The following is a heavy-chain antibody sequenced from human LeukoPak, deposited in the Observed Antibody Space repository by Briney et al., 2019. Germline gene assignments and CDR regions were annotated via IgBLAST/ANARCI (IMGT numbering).Heavy chain of an antibody. CDR1: GYTFTDHY. D-gene: IGHD6-19*01. J-gene: IGHJ4*02. Sequence: ASVKLSCKASGYTFTDHYMHWGRQAPGQGLEWMGWINRNGGGTNYAQKFQGRVTMTRDKSVSTAYMELSSLLSDDTAVYYCARGLALAVRPWTTDYWGQGTLVTVSS. CDR2: INRNGGGT. CDR3: ARGLALAVRPWTTDY. V-gene: IGHV1-2*02.